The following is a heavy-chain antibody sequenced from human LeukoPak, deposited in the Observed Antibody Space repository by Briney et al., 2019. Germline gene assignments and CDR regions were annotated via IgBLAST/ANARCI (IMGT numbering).Heavy chain of an antibody. V-gene: IGHV3-21*01. J-gene: IGHJ4*02. CDR2: ISSGSSYI. CDR3: VRVDTTYYYFHY. D-gene: IGHD5-18*01. CDR1: GFTFSSYT. Sequence: GGSLRLSCAASGFTFSSYTMNWVRQAPEKGLEWVSSISSGSSYIYYADSVKGRFTISRDNAKNSLYLQMSSLRAEDTAVYYCVRVDTTYYYFHYWGQGTLVTVSS.